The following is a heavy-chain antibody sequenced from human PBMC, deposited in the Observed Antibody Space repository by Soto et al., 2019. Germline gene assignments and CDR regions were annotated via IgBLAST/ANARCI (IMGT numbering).Heavy chain of an antibody. V-gene: IGHV4-34*01. Sequence: SETLSLTCAVYGGSFSGYYWSWIRQPPGKGLEWIGEINHSGSTNYNPSLKSRVTISVDTSKNQFSLKLSSVTAADTAVYYCARGRYAKHGHLIAVAGSDAFDIWGQGTMVNVSS. D-gene: IGHD6-19*01. J-gene: IGHJ3*02. CDR1: GGSFSGYY. CDR3: ARGRYAKHGHLIAVAGSDAFDI. CDR2: INHSGST.